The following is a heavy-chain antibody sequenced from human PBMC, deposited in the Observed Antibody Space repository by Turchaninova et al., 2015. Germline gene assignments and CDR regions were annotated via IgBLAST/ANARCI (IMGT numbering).Heavy chain of an antibody. J-gene: IGHJ1*01. CDR2: ISSDGSST. CDR3: ATATL. CDR1: GFTFRSSW. V-gene: IGHV3-74*01. Sequence: GGGLIQPGGSLRLSCAASGFTFRSSWMHWVRQTPGKGLVWVSHISSDGSSTTYADSVKGRFTISRDNAKNTLYLQMNSLRAEDTAVYYCATATLGGQGTLVTVSS.